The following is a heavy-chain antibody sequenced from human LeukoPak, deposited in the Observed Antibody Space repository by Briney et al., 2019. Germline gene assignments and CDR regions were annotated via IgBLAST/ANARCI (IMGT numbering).Heavy chain of an antibody. J-gene: IGHJ4*02. CDR3: ATSRDYTMVRGVIITYFDY. CDR2: IYYSGST. V-gene: IGHV4-39*01. D-gene: IGHD3-10*01. Sequence: SETLSLTCTVSGGSISSSSYYWGWIRPPPGKGLEWIGSIYYSGSTYYNPSLKSRVTISVDTSKNQFSLKLSSVTAADTAVYYCATSRDYTMVRGVIITYFDYWGQGTLVTVSS. CDR1: GGSISSSSYY.